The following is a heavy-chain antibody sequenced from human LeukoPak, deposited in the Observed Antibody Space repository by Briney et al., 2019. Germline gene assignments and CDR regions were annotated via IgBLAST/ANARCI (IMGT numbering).Heavy chain of an antibody. Sequence: GGSLRPSCAASGFTFSSYSMNWVRQAPGKGLEWVSAISGSGGSTYYADSVKGRFTISRDNSKNTLYLQMNSLRAEDTAVYYCAKDVVAAAGNQHWGQGTLVTVSS. CDR2: ISGSGGST. CDR1: GFTFSSYS. D-gene: IGHD6-13*01. V-gene: IGHV3-23*01. CDR3: AKDVVAAAGNQH. J-gene: IGHJ1*01.